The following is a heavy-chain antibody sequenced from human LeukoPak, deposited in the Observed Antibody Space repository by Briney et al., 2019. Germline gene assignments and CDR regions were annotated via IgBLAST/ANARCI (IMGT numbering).Heavy chain of an antibody. Sequence: ASVKVSCTASGYTFTSYYIHWVRQAPGQGLEWMGIINPSGGSTNYAQKFQGRVTMTRDTSTSTVYMELSSLRSEDSAVYYCARGRVPAAMAYYYYYMDVWGKGTTVTVSS. CDR1: GYTFTSYY. V-gene: IGHV1-46*01. CDR3: ARGRVPAAMAYYYYYMDV. D-gene: IGHD2-2*01. CDR2: INPSGGST. J-gene: IGHJ6*03.